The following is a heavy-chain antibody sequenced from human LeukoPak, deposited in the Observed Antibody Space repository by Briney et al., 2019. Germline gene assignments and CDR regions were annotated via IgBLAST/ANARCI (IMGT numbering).Heavy chain of an antibody. Sequence: APPKVSCKASGYSFDSYGINWMREAPGHGLEWMGWISTYNGDTNYAQNLQGRLTVTTETSTNTVFMELRSLKSDDTALYFCARGFTVFGMYNWFDPWGQGTLVTVSS. CDR3: ARGFTVFGMYNWFDP. V-gene: IGHV1-18*01. D-gene: IGHD3-3*01. CDR2: ISTYNGDT. J-gene: IGHJ5*02. CDR1: GYSFDSYG.